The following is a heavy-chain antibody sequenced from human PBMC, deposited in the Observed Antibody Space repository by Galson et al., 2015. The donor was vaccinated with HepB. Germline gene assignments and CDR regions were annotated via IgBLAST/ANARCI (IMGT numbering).Heavy chain of an antibody. CDR3: VKGRVPGNNYIYGCDH. Sequence: SLRLSCAVSGFIFSNYAMYWVRQAPGKGLEYVSGVATNGGSTHYADSVKGRFTISRDNSKNTMFLEMSSLRTDDTAVYYCVKGRVPGNNYIYGCDHWGQGTLVTVSP. D-gene: IGHD1/OR15-1a*01. CDR1: GFIFSNYA. J-gene: IGHJ4*02. V-gene: IGHV3-64D*06. CDR2: VATNGGST.